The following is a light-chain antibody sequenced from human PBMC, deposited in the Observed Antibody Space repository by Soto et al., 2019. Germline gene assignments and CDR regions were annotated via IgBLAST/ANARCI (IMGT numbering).Light chain of an antibody. CDR1: QSISSK. J-gene: IGKJ1*01. V-gene: IGKV3-15*01. CDR2: GAV. CDR3: QQYNNWLSWT. Sequence: EVVMTQSPAVLSVSPGETATLSCRARQSISSKLAWYQQKPGQAPRLLIYGAVTRATGIPARFSGSASTTDFTLTISSRHSEDCAVYYCQQYNNWLSWTFGQGTKVEIK.